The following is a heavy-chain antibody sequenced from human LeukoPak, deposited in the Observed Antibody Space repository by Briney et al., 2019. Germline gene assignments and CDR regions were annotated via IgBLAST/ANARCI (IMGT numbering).Heavy chain of an antibody. CDR3: ARVPIPYYYGSFSPYYFDY. J-gene: IGHJ4*02. V-gene: IGHV4-59*08. Sequence: SETLSLTCTVSGGSISGYYWSWIRQPPGKGLEWIGYIYYSGSTNYNPSLKSRVAISVDTSKNQFSLKLSSVTAADTAVYYCARVPIPYYYGSFSPYYFDYWGQGTLVTVSS. CDR1: GGSISGYY. D-gene: IGHD3-10*01. CDR2: IYYSGST.